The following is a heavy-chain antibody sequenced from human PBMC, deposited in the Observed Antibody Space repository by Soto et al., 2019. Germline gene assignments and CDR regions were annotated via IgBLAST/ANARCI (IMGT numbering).Heavy chain of an antibody. CDR3: ARGSPYYDFWSGYVPRPPSFDY. V-gene: IGHV4-34*01. CDR1: GGSFSGYY. Sequence: SETLSLTCAVYGGSFSGYYWSWTRQPPGKGLEWIGEINHSGSTNYNPSLKSRVTISVDTSKNQLSLKLSSVTAADTAVYYCARGSPYYDFWSGYVPRPPSFDYWGQGTLVTVSS. CDR2: INHSGST. J-gene: IGHJ4*02. D-gene: IGHD3-3*01.